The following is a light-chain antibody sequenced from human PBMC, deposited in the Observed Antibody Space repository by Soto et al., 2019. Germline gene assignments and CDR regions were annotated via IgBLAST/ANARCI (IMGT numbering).Light chain of an antibody. J-gene: IGKJ1*01. CDR3: QQYYRTPPT. CDR2: WAC. Sequence: DIVMSQSPESLAVSLGERATINCKSSQSVLHSSTNRNYLAWYQQKPGQPLRLLFYWACTRASGVPDRFSASGSATDFTLTISTLQAEDVAVYHCQQYYRTPPTFGQGTKVEIK. V-gene: IGKV4-1*01. CDR1: QSVLHSSTNRNY.